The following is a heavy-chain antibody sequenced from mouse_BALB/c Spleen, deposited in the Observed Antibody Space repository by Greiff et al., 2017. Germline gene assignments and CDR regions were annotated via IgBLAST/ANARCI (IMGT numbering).Heavy chain of an antibody. CDR3: ARARSTMITTGAMDY. J-gene: IGHJ4*01. CDR1: GFTFSDYY. D-gene: IGHD2-4*01. CDR2: ISDGGSYT. Sequence: EVKLMESGGGLVKPGGSLKLSCAASGFTFSDYYMYWVRQTPEKRLEWVATISDGGSYTYYPDSVKGRFTISRDNAKNNLYLQMSSLKSEDTAMYYCARARSTMITTGAMDYWGQGTSVTVSS. V-gene: IGHV5-4*02.